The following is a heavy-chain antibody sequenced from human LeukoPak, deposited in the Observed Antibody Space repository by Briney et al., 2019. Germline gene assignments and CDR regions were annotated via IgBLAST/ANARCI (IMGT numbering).Heavy chain of an antibody. CDR1: GFTFSSYA. J-gene: IGHJ1*01. CDR2: ISGSGGST. Sequence: PGGSLRLSCAASGFTFSSYAMSWVRQAPGKGLEWVSAISGSGGSTYYADSVKGRFTISRDNSKNTLYLQMNSLRAEDTAVYYCAKDSPDWRVVFGPPWDKTSEYFQHWGQGTLVTVSS. CDR3: AKDSPDWRVVFGPPWDKTSEYFQH. V-gene: IGHV3-23*01. D-gene: IGHD3/OR15-3a*01.